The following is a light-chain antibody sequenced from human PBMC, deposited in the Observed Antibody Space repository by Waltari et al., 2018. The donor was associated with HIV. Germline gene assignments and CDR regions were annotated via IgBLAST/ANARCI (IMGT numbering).Light chain of an antibody. J-gene: IGLJ2*01. Sequence: SVLTQPPSVSGAPGQRVPIPRTGTSSHIGAGYDVQWYQQLPGTAPKLLIYGNSNRPSGVPDRFSGSKSGTSASLAITGIQAEDEADYYCQSYDSSLSVVVFGGGTKLTVL. V-gene: IGLV1-40*01. CDR2: GNS. CDR3: QSYDSSLSVVV. CDR1: SSHIGAGYD.